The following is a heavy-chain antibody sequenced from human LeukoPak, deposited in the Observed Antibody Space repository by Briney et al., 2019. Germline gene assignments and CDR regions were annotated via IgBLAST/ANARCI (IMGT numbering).Heavy chain of an antibody. V-gene: IGHV4-4*07. CDR3: ARGGTYGSGRDQQTTLDY. D-gene: IGHD3-10*01. Sequence: SETLSLTCTVSGGSISPYYWSWIRQPAGKGLEWIGRVHASGSPNYNPSLKSRVIISVDKSKNQFSLNLNSVTAADTAVYYCARGGTYGSGRDQQTTLDYWGQGTLVTVSS. CDR1: GGSISPYY. CDR2: VHASGSP. J-gene: IGHJ4*02.